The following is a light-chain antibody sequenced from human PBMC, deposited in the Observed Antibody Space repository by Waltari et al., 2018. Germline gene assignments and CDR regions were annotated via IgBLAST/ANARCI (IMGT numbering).Light chain of an antibody. J-gene: IGKJ2*01. V-gene: IGKV4-1*01. CDR1: QTVLYSSNNKNY. CDR3: QQFYSAPYT. Sequence: DIVMAQSPNSLAVSLGERATINCKSSQTVLYSSNNKNYLAWYQQKPGQPPKLLISWASTRESGVPDRFSGRGSGTDFTLTISSLQAEDVAVYYCQQFYSAPYTFGQGTKLEIK. CDR2: WAS.